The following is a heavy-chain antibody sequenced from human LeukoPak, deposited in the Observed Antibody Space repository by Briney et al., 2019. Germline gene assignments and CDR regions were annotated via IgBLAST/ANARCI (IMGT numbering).Heavy chain of an antibody. J-gene: IGHJ4*02. CDR1: GFTFSSYE. Sequence: GGSLRLSCAASGFTFSSYEMNWVRQAPGKGLEWVSYISSSGSISYYADSVKGRFTISRDNAKNSLYLQMNSLRAEDTAVYYCARETDSTLFDYWGQGTLVTVSS. CDR2: ISSSGSIS. V-gene: IGHV3-48*03. CDR3: ARETDSTLFDY. D-gene: IGHD2-2*01.